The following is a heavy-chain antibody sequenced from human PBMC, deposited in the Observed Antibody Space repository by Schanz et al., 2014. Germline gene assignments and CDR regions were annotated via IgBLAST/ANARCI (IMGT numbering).Heavy chain of an antibody. CDR1: EFTFSSYW. Sequence: DVHLLESGGGLVQPGGSLRLSCAASEFTFSSYWMHWVRQVPGKGLEWVSRINWSDGGSTGYADSVRGRFTISRDNAKNSLYLEMNSLRVEDTAFYYCARDASSSDYHLAHWGQGTLVTVSS. J-gene: IGHJ4*02. CDR2: INWSDGGST. D-gene: IGHD3-22*01. CDR3: ARDASSSDYHLAH. V-gene: IGHV3-20*04.